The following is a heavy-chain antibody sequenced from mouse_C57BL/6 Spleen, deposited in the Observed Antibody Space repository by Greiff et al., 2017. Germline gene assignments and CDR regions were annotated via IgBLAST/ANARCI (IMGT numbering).Heavy chain of an antibody. V-gene: IGHV3-6*01. J-gene: IGHJ1*03. CDR3: AREGGYEYFDV. Sequence: ESGPGLVKPSQSLSLTCSVTGYSITSGYYWNWIRQFPGNKLEWMGYISYDGSNNYNPSLKNRISITRDTSKNQFFLKLNSVTTEDTATYYCAREGGYEYFDVWGTGTTVTVSS. CDR2: ISYDGSN. D-gene: IGHD2-2*01. CDR1: GYSITSGYY.